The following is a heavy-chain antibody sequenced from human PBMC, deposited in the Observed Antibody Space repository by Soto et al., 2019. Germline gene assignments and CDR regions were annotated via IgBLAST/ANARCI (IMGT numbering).Heavy chain of an antibody. CDR3: ARDGAGGSGSYEHYFDY. Sequence: QVQLQESGPGLVKPSGTLSLTCAVSGGSISSSNWWSWVRQPPGKGLEWIGEIYHSGSTNYNPSLKMRVTISVDKSKNQFSLKLSSVTAADTAVYYCARDGAGGSGSYEHYFDYWGQGTLVTVSS. CDR1: GGSISSSNW. CDR2: IYHSGST. D-gene: IGHD3-10*01. V-gene: IGHV4-4*02. J-gene: IGHJ4*02.